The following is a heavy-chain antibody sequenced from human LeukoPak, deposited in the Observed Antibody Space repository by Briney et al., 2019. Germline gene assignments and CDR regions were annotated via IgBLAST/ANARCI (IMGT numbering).Heavy chain of an antibody. CDR3: ARVVEYSYGNFDY. CDR1: GFTFSSYE. Sequence: GGSLRLSCAASGFTFSSYEMNWVRQAPGKGLEWISYISSSGSTIYYADSVKGRFTISRDNAKNSLYLQMNSLRAEDTAVYYCARVVEYSYGNFDYWGQGTLVAVSS. J-gene: IGHJ4*02. CDR2: ISSSGSTI. V-gene: IGHV3-48*03. D-gene: IGHD5-18*01.